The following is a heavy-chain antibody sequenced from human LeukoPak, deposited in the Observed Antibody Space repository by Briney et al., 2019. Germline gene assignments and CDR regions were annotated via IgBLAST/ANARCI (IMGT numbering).Heavy chain of an antibody. V-gene: IGHV4-34*01. CDR2: INHIGST. J-gene: IGHJ4*01. Sequence: SETLSLTCAVYGGSFSGHYWSWIRQPPGKGLEWIGEINHIGSTNYNPSLKSRVTISADTSNNQFSLKLSSVTAADTAVYYCASGNWDFDYLGQGTLVTVFS. CDR3: ASGNWDFDY. CDR1: GGSFSGHY. D-gene: IGHD1-26*01.